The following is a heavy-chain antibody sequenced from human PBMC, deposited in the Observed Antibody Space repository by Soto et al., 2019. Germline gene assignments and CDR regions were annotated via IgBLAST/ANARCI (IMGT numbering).Heavy chain of an antibody. V-gene: IGHV3-33*01. Sequence: GGSLRLSCAASGFTFSSYGMRWVRQAPGKGLGWVAVIWYDGSNKYYADSVKGRFTISRDNSKNTLYLQMNSLRAEDTAVYYCARGDGYDILTGYYLASPAFAFDIWGQGTMVTVSS. D-gene: IGHD3-9*01. J-gene: IGHJ3*02. CDR1: GFTFSSYG. CDR2: IWYDGSNK. CDR3: ARGDGYDILTGYYLASPAFAFDI.